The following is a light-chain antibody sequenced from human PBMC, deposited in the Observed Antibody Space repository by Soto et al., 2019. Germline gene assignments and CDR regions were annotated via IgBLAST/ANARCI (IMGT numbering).Light chain of an antibody. Sequence: QSVLTQPPSASGTPGQRVTISCSGSSSNIGSNYVCWYQHLPGTAPKLLIYSNNQRPSGVPDRFSGSKSGTSASLAISGLRSEDEADYYCATWDDSLSGHYVFATGTKATVL. CDR3: ATWDDSLSGHYV. CDR2: SNN. CDR1: SSNIGSNY. V-gene: IGLV1-47*02. J-gene: IGLJ1*01.